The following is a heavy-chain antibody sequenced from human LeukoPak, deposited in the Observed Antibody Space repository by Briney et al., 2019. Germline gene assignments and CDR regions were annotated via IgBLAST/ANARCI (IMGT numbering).Heavy chain of an antibody. CDR1: GGSFTTYY. CDR2: ISSRSSFI. V-gene: IGHV3-21*01. D-gene: IGHD1-26*01. Sequence: ETLSLTCAVYGGSFTTYYWSWIRQAPGKGLEWVSSISSRSSFIYYADSVKGRFTISRDNAKNSLYLQMNSLRAEDTAVYYCARDCIEGPCDIWGQGTMVTVSS. J-gene: IGHJ3*02. CDR3: ARDCIEGPCDI.